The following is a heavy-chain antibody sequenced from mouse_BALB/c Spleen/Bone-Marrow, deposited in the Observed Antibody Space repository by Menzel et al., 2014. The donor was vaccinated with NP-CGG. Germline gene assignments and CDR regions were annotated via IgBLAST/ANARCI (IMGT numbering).Heavy chain of an antibody. CDR2: INPSTGYT. D-gene: IGHD1-1*01. V-gene: IGHV1-7*01. CDR3: ASDYCSSYAMDY. CDR1: GYTFTSYW. Sequence: VQLQQSGADLAKPGDSVKLSCKASGYTFTSYWMNWVKPRPGQGLEWIGYINPSTGYTDYNQKFKDKATLTADKSSSTAYVQLSSLTAEDSAVYYCASDYCSSYAMDYWGQGTSVTVSS. J-gene: IGHJ4*01.